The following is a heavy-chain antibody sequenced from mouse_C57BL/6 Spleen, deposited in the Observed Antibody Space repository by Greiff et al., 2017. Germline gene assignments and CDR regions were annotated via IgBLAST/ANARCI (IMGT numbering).Heavy chain of an antibody. CDR2: IDPSDSYT. CDR3: ARFPYYYGSSSEGYYFDY. CDR1: GYTFTSYW. V-gene: IGHV1-50*01. J-gene: IGHJ2*01. D-gene: IGHD1-1*01. Sequence: QVQLQQPGAELVKPGASVKLSCKASGYTFTSYWMQWVKQRPGQGLEWIGEIDPSDSYTNYNQKFKGKATLTVDTSSRTAYMQLSSLTSEDSAVYYCARFPYYYGSSSEGYYFDYWGQGTTLTVSS.